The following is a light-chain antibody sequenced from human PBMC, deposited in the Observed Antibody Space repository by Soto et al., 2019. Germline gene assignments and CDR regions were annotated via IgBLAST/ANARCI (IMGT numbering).Light chain of an antibody. V-gene: IGKV2-28*01. CDR1: QRLLHSNGYHF. J-gene: IGKJ2*01. CDR2: LGS. CDR3: MQVLQTPYT. Sequence: EIVMTQSPPSLPVTPGEPASISCRSSQRLLHSNGYHFLDWYLQKPGQSSQLLIYLGSNRASGVPDRVSGSGAGTDFTLKISTVEAEDVGSYYCMQVLQTPYTFGQGTKLAIK.